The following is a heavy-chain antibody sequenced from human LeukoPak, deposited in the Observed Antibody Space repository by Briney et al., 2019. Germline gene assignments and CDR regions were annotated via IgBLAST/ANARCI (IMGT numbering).Heavy chain of an antibody. CDR1: GFTFSGSA. CDR3: TARPSRGLVIDY. CDR2: IRSKANSYAT. J-gene: IGHJ4*02. V-gene: IGHV3-73*01. D-gene: IGHD6-19*01. Sequence: GGSLRLSCAASGFTFSGSAMHWVRQASGKGLEWVGRIRSKANSYATAYAASVKGRFTISRDDSKSTAYLQMNSLKTEDTAVYYCTARPSRGLVIDYWGQGTLVTVSS.